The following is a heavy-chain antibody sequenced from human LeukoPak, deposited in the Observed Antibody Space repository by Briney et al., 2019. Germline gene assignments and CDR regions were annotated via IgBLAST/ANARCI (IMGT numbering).Heavy chain of an antibody. CDR3: ARQQMYFYDSSGWHYYGMDV. J-gene: IGHJ6*02. CDR1: GFTFSSYE. CDR2: IIRSGSTI. D-gene: IGHD3-22*01. Sequence: GGSLRLSCAASGFTFSSYEMNWVRQAPGKGLEWGSNIIRSGSTIYYADSVKGRFTISRDNAKNSLYLQMNSLRAEDTAVYYCARQQMYFYDSSGWHYYGMDVWGQGTTVTVSS. V-gene: IGHV3-48*03.